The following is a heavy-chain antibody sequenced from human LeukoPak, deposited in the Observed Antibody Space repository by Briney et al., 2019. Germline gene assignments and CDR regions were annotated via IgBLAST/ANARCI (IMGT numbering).Heavy chain of an antibody. V-gene: IGHV3-21*04. CDR3: AKDRNSAAPPRGFDY. CDR1: GFTFSSYS. Sequence: GGSLRLSCAASGFTFSSYSMNWVRQAPGKGLEWVSSISSSSSYIYYADSVKGRFTISRDNAKNSLYLQMNSLRAEDTAVYYCAKDRNSAAPPRGFDYWGQGTPVTVSS. J-gene: IGHJ4*02. CDR2: ISSSSSYI. D-gene: IGHD4-23*01.